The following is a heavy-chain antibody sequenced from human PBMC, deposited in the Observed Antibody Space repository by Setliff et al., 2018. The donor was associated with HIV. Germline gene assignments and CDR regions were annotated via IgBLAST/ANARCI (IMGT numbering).Heavy chain of an antibody. CDR2: IYYSGNT. CDR1: GDSLSSGSYY. D-gene: IGHD2-2*01. CDR3: AGHPAGTPARIDY. J-gene: IGHJ4*02. V-gene: IGHV4-39*01. Sequence: LTCTVSGDSLSSGSYYWGWIRRPPGRGLEWIGSIYYSGNTYYNPSLKRRVTMSVDTSNNQFSLSLTSVTATDTATYYCAGHPAGTPARIDYWGRGTLVTVSS.